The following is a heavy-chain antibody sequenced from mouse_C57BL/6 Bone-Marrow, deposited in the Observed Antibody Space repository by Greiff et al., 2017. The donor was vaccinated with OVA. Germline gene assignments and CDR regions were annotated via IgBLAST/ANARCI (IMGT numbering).Heavy chain of an antibody. D-gene: IGHD1-1*01. Sequence: VQLQQSGPELVKPGASVKLSCKASGYTFTSYDINWVRQRPGQGLEWIGWIYPRDGSTKYNEKFKGKATLTVDTSSSTAYMELHSLTSEDSAVYFCARRGDYYGSSYDYWGQGTTLTVSS. CDR1: GYTFTSYD. V-gene: IGHV1-85*01. J-gene: IGHJ2*01. CDR3: ARRGDYYGSSYDY. CDR2: IYPRDGST.